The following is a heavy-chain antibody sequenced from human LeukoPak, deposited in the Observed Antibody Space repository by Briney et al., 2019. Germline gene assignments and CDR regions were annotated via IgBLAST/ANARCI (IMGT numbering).Heavy chain of an antibody. V-gene: IGHV3-48*01. J-gene: IGHJ5*02. CDR1: GFIFNNYG. CDR3: VRGQGAHDNWFDP. CDR2: IKGRSDTI. Sequence: GGSLRLSCTASGFIFNNYGMNWVRQAPGKGLEWISYIKGRSDTIHYADSVKGRFTISRDNAMNTLSLQMTSLRAEDTAIYYCVRGQGAHDNWFDPWGQGTLVTVAS. D-gene: IGHD4/OR15-4a*01.